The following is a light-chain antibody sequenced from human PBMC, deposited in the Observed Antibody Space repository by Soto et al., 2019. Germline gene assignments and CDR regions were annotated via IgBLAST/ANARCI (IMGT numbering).Light chain of an antibody. CDR3: QQYKNWPHT. J-gene: IGKJ2*01. Sequence: EIVLTQSPGTLSLSPGERATLFCRASQTVSSNLAWYQQKPGQSPRLLIYGASTRATGIPARFSGSGSGPEFTLTINSLQSEDFAVYYCQQYKNWPHTFGQGTKVDIK. CDR2: GAS. CDR1: QTVSSN. V-gene: IGKV3-15*01.